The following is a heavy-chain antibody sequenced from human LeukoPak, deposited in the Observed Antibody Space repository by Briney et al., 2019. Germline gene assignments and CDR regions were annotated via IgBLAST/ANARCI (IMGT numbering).Heavy chain of an antibody. CDR2: ISNDGSNK. CDR1: GFTFSTYG. V-gene: IGHV3-30*03. Sequence: PGGSLRLSCAASGFTFSTYGMHWVRQAPGKGLEWVAVISNDGSNKLYADSVKGRFTISRDNFKNTLYLQMNSLRAEGTAMYYCARSDVDMAAWGQGTLVTVSS. D-gene: IGHD5-12*01. CDR3: ARSDVDMAA. J-gene: IGHJ5*02.